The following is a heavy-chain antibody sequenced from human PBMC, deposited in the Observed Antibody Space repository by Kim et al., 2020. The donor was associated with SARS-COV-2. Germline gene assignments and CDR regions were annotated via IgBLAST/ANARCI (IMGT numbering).Heavy chain of an antibody. D-gene: IGHD2-21*01. Sequence: GESLKISCKGSGYSFSNYWIGWVRQMSETRLEWLGIIHPGESETRYSPSFQGQVTFSADKSISTAYLQWSSLKASDTAIYYCARIPGLPPSGGVDVWGHG. CDR1: GYSFSNYW. CDR3: ARIPGLPPSGGVDV. CDR2: IHPGESET. J-gene: IGHJ6*02. V-gene: IGHV5-51*01.